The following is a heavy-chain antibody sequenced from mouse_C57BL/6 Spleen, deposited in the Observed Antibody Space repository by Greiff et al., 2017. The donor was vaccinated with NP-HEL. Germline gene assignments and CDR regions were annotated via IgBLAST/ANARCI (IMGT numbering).Heavy chain of an antibody. Sequence: EVKVEESGGGLVKPGGSLKLSCAASGFTFSSYTMSWVRQTPEKRLEWVATISGGGGNTYYPDSVKGRFTISRDNAKNTLYLQMSSLRSEDTALYYCARHTMVTTLYFDYWGQGTTLTVSS. D-gene: IGHD2-1*01. CDR3: ARHTMVTTLYFDY. J-gene: IGHJ2*01. CDR1: GFTFSSYT. CDR2: ISGGGGNT. V-gene: IGHV5-9*01.